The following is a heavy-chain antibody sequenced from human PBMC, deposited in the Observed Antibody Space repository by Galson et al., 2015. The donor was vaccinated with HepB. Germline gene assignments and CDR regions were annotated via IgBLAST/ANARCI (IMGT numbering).Heavy chain of an antibody. V-gene: IGHV3-30*04. CDR3: AKETRGPFWSGPNWFDP. CDR2: ISYDGSNK. D-gene: IGHD3-3*01. Sequence: SLRLSCAASGFTFSSYAMHWVRQAPGKGLEWVAVISYDGSNKYYADSVKGRFTISRDNSKNTLYLQMNSLRAEDTAVYYCAKETRGPFWSGPNWFDPWGQGTLVTVSS. CDR1: GFTFSSYA. J-gene: IGHJ5*02.